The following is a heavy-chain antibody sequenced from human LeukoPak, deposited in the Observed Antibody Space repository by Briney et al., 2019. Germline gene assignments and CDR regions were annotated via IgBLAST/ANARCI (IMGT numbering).Heavy chain of an antibody. V-gene: IGHV3-7*01. J-gene: IGHJ6*02. CDR2: INHNGNVN. D-gene: IGHD2-2*01. CDR1: GFTFSSYW. CDR3: ARQDIVVVPAAIGEGYYGMDV. Sequence: GGSLRLSCAASGFTFSSYWMNWARQAPGKGLEWVASINHNGNVNYYVDSVKGRFTISRDNAKNSLYLQMSNLRAEDTAVYYCARQDIVVVPAAIGEGYYGMDVWGQGTTVTVSS.